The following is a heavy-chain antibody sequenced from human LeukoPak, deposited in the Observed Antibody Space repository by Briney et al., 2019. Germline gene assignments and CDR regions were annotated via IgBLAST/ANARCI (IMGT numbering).Heavy chain of an antibody. CDR3: ARGGSPYDY. Sequence: SGGSLRLSCAASGFTFSTNAMSWVRQTPGKGLEWLSAISGSGSSTYYADSVKGRFTISRDNSKNTLSLETNSLRAEDTAIYYCARGGSPYDYWGQGTLVTVSS. J-gene: IGHJ4*02. CDR2: ISGSGSST. D-gene: IGHD1-26*01. V-gene: IGHV3-23*01. CDR1: GFTFSTNA.